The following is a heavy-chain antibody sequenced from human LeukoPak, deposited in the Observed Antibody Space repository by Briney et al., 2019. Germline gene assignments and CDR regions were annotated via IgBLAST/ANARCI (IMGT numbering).Heavy chain of an antibody. D-gene: IGHD6-13*01. CDR3: ARDSSSWYSNKAFDI. J-gene: IGHJ3*02. CDR1: GGSFSGYY. Sequence: PSETLSLTCAVYGGSFSGYYWSWIRQPPGKGLEWIGEINHSGSTNYNPSLKSRVTISVDTSKNKFSLKLSSVTAADTAVYYCARDSSSWYSNKAFDIWGQGTMVTVSS. V-gene: IGHV4-34*01. CDR2: INHSGST.